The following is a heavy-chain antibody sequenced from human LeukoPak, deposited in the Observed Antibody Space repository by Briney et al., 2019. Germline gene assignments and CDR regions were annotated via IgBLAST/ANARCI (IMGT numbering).Heavy chain of an antibody. CDR3: ARVKAANHKYYYYYYMDV. V-gene: IGHV4-34*01. D-gene: IGHD1-14*01. Sequence: PSETLSLTCAVYGGSFSGYYWSWIRQPPGKGLEWIGEINHSGSTNYYPSLKSRVTISVDTSKNQFSLKLSSVTAADTAVYYCARVKAANHKYYYYYYMDVWGKGTTVTVSS. J-gene: IGHJ6*03. CDR1: GGSFSGYY. CDR2: INHSGST.